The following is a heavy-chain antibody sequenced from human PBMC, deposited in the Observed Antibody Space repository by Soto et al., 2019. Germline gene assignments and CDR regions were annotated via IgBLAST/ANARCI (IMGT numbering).Heavy chain of an antibody. D-gene: IGHD3-10*01. V-gene: IGHV5-51*01. J-gene: IGHJ6*02. CDR1: GYSFTSYW. CDR3: ARPTYGSGSYYNSNYYYYGMDV. CDR2: IYPGDSDT. Sequence: PGESLKISCKGSGYSFTSYWIGWVRQMPGKGLEWMGIIYPGDSDTRYSPSFQGQVTISADKSISTAYLQWSSLKASDTAMYYCARPTYGSGSYYNSNYYYYGMDVWGQGTTVTVSS.